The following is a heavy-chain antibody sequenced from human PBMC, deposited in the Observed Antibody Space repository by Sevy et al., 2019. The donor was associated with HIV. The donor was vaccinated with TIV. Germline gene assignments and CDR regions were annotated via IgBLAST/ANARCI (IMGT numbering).Heavy chain of an antibody. CDR2: ISYDGSNQ. J-gene: IGHJ1*01. CDR3: AKDERYHGSGSPQY. D-gene: IGHD3-10*01. Sequence: GGSLRLSCAASGFTFSSYGMHWVRQAPGKGLEWVAVISYDGSNQYYADSVKGRFTISRDNSKNTLSLQMISLRAEETAVYYCAKDERYHGSGSPQYWGQGTLVTVSS. CDR1: GFTFSSYG. V-gene: IGHV3-30*18.